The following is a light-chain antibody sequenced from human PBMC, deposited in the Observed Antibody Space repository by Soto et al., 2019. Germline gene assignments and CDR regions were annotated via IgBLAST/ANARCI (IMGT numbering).Light chain of an antibody. V-gene: IGKV1-39*01. J-gene: IGKJ4*01. Sequence: IQVTQSPSFMSAYVGERVTITCRASQSIGSYLNWYQQKPVKAPNLLIHGGSILQSGVPPRFSGGGGGTDFTLTISSLQPEEFASYYCQQIYTSPLTFGGGTKVDI. CDR1: QSIGSY. CDR2: GGS. CDR3: QQIYTSPLT.